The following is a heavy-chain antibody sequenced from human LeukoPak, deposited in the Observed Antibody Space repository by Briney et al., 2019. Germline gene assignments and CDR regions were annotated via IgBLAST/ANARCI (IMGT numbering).Heavy chain of an antibody. D-gene: IGHD4-11*01. Sequence: PGGSPRLSCAASGFTFSSYSMNWVRQVPGKGLEWVSSISSSGSYIYYADSVKGRFTISRDNAKNSLYLQMNSLRAEDTAVYYCARDPYSGLFDYWGQGTLATVSS. J-gene: IGHJ4*02. V-gene: IGHV3-21*01. CDR3: ARDPYSGLFDY. CDR2: ISSSGSYI. CDR1: GFTFSSYS.